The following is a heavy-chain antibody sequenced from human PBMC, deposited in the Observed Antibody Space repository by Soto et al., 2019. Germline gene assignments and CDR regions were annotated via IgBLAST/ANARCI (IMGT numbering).Heavy chain of an antibody. Sequence: SETLSLTCTVSGGSITTGGYYWSWIRQLPGKGLEWIGHRYFSESTYYNPSLKSRVSISLDTSKNQFSLKLSFVTAADTAMYYCARTKCSGGSCYSWSLDYWGQGTPVTVSS. CDR3: ARTKCSGGSCYSWSLDY. J-gene: IGHJ4*02. V-gene: IGHV4-31*03. CDR2: RYFSEST. CDR1: GGSITTGGYY. D-gene: IGHD2-15*01.